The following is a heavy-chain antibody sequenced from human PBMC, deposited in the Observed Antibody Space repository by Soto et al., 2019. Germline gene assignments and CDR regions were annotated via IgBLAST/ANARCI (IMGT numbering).Heavy chain of an antibody. CDR2: IWFDGSNK. J-gene: IGHJ6*02. CDR1: GFTFSSYG. Sequence: VGSLRLSCAASGFTFSSYGMHWVRQAPGKGLEWVAVIWFDGSNKYYAPSVKGRFTISRDNSKNTLYLQMNSLRAEDTAVYYCATGDPAMDVYYYYGMDVWGQGTTVTVSS. D-gene: IGHD5-18*01. CDR3: ATGDPAMDVYYYYGMDV. V-gene: IGHV3-33*01.